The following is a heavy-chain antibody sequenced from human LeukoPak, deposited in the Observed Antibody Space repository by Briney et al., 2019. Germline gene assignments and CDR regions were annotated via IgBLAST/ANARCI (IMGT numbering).Heavy chain of an antibody. CDR2: IYYSGST. D-gene: IGHD2-21*02. CDR1: GGSISSSSYY. CDR3: ARDRGVVVTATYFDY. V-gene: IGHV4-39*07. J-gene: IGHJ4*02. Sequence: SETLSLTCIVSGGSISSSSYYWGWIRQPPGKGLEWIGSIYYSGSTYYNPSLKSRVTISVDTSKNQFSLKLSSVTAADTAVYYCARDRGVVVTATYFDYWGQGTLVTVSS.